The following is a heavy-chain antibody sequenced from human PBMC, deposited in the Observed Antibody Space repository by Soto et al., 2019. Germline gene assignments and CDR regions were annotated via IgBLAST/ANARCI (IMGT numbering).Heavy chain of an antibody. CDR1: GFTFSSYS. Sequence: GGSLRLSCAASGFTFSSYSMNWVRQAPGKGLEWVSSISSSSTYIYYADSVRGRFTVSRDDAKNSLYLQMNSLRAEDTAVYYCAAGSQLHNAFEIWGRGTMVTVS. V-gene: IGHV3-21*01. D-gene: IGHD3-10*01. J-gene: IGHJ3*02. CDR3: AAGSQLHNAFEI. CDR2: ISSSSTYI.